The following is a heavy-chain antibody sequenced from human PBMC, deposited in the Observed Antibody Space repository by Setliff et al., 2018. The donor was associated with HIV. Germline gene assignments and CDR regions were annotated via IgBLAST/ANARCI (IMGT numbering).Heavy chain of an antibody. J-gene: IGHJ6*02. CDR3: ARGGSGYSYGYEYYGMDV. V-gene: IGHV1-18*01. CDR1: GYTFTSYG. D-gene: IGHD5-18*01. Sequence: ASVKVSCKASGYTFTSYGISWVRQAPGQGLEWMGWISAYNGNTNYARKLQGRVTMTTDTSTSTAYMELGSLRSDDTAVYYCARGGSGYSYGYEYYGMDVWGQGTTVTVSS. CDR2: ISAYNGNT.